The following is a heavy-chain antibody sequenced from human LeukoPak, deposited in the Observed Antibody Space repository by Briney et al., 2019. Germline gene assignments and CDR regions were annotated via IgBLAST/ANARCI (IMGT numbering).Heavy chain of an antibody. CDR1: GFTFSSYG. Sequence: GGSLRLSCAASGFTFSSYGMHWVRQAPGKGLEWVAVISYDGSNKYYADSVKGRFTISRDNSKNTLYLQMNSLRAEDTAVYYCAREEGGYDAFDIWGQGTMVTVSS. V-gene: IGHV3-30*03. J-gene: IGHJ3*02. D-gene: IGHD3-22*01. CDR2: ISYDGSNK. CDR3: AREEGGYDAFDI.